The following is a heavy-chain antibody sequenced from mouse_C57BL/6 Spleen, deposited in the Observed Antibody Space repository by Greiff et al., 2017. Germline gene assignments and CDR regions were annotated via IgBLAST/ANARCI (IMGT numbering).Heavy chain of an antibody. CDR3: ARSGYGSSHWYFDV. J-gene: IGHJ1*03. Sequence: VQLQQSGPELVKPGASVKMSCKASGYTFTDYNMHWVKQSHGKSLEWIGDINPNNGGTNYNQKFKGKATLTVNKSSSTAYMELRSLTSEDSAVYYCARSGYGSSHWYFDVWGTGTTVTVSS. D-gene: IGHD1-1*01. CDR2: INPNNGGT. V-gene: IGHV1-22*01. CDR1: GYTFTDYN.